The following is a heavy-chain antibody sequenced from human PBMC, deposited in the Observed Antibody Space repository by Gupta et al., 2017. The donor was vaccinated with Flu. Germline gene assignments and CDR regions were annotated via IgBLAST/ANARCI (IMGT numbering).Heavy chain of an antibody. V-gene: IGHV4-59*08. CDR2: VYETVTT. Sequence: QVQLQGSGPGLVKPLETLSLICSVSGVSISGSYWSWIRQPPGGGLEGIGSVYETVTTDYSPSLRSRVTISLDTSKSQFSLKLSSVTAADTAVYFCARQGGDDCWRGNYMDVWDKGTTVTVSS. CDR1: GVSISGSY. CDR3: ARQGGDDCWRGNYMDV. D-gene: IGHD3-3*01. J-gene: IGHJ6*03.